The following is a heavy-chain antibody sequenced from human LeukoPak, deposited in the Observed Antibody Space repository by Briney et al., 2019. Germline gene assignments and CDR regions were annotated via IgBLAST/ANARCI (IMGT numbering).Heavy chain of an antibody. V-gene: IGHV3-30*18. J-gene: IGHJ1*01. CDR1: GFTFSSYG. D-gene: IGHD4-11*01. Sequence: GRSLRLSCAASGFTFSSYGMHWVRQAPEKGLEWMAVITSYSSNTYYADSVKGRFTISRDNSKNTLYLKMSSLRAEDTALYYCAKHMRGGTAEQYFQHWGQGTLVTVSA. CDR3: AKHMRGGTAEQYFQH. CDR2: ITSYSSNT.